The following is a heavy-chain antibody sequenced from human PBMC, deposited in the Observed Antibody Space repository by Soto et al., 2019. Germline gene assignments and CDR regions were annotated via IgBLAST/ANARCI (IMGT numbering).Heavy chain of an antibody. D-gene: IGHD6-6*01. CDR2: IYYSGST. J-gene: IGHJ3*02. Sequence: SETLSLTCTVSGGSISSYYWSWIRQPPGKGLEWIGYIYYSGSTTYNPSLKSRFTISVDTSKNQFSLKLSSVTAADTAVYSCARDRVAARPTDAFDIWGQGTMVTVSS. CDR1: GGSISSYY. V-gene: IGHV4-59*01. CDR3: ARDRVAARPTDAFDI.